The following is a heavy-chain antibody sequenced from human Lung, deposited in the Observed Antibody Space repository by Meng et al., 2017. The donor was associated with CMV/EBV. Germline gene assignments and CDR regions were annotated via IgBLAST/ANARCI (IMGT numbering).Heavy chain of an antibody. CDR2: ISWNSGNI. Sequence: SCAASGFTFDDYAMHWVRQAPGKGLEWVSGISWNSGNIGYADSVKGRFTISRDNAKNSLVLQMNSLRVADTALYYCAKDRHEAGTTCFDHSGQGXLVTVSS. J-gene: IGHJ4*02. CDR3: AKDRHEAGTTCFDH. CDR1: GFTFDDYA. V-gene: IGHV3-9*01. D-gene: IGHD1-14*01.